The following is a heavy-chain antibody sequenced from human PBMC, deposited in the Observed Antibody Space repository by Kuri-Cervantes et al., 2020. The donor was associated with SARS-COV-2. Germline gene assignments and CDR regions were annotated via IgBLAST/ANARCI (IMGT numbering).Heavy chain of an antibody. CDR3: ARVGCSSTSCYRAIDY. J-gene: IGHJ4*02. CDR1: GFTFSGSA. CDR2: INPNSGGT. V-gene: IGHV1-2*02. Sequence: GESLKISCAASGFTFSGSAMHWVRQAPGQGLEWMGWINPNSGGTNYAQKFQGRVTMTRDTSISTAYMELSRLRSDDTAVYYCARVGCSSTSCYRAIDYWGQGTLVTVSS. D-gene: IGHD2-2*01.